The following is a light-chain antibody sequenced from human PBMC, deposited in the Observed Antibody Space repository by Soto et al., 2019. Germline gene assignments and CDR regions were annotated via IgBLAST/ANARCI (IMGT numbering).Light chain of an antibody. Sequence: EIVLTQSAGTLSLSPGERATLSCRASQSVSSSYLAWYQQKPGQAPRLLIYGASSRATGIPDRFSGSGSGTDFTLTISRLEPEAFAVYYCQQYGSSPAWTFGQGTKVEIK. CDR3: QQYGSSPAWT. CDR2: GAS. CDR1: QSVSSSY. J-gene: IGKJ1*01. V-gene: IGKV3-20*01.